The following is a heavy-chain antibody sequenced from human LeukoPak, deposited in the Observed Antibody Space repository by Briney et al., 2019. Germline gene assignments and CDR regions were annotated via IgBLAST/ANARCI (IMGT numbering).Heavy chain of an antibody. CDR1: GGSISSSSYY. D-gene: IGHD5-18*01. Sequence: PSETLSLTCTVSGGSISSSSYYWGWIRQPPGKGLEWIGSIYYSGSTYYNPSLKSRVTISVDTSKNQFSLKLSSVTAADTAVYYCATQLWLHDAFDIWGQGTMVTVSS. CDR3: ATQLWLHDAFDI. J-gene: IGHJ3*02. CDR2: IYYSGST. V-gene: IGHV4-39*07.